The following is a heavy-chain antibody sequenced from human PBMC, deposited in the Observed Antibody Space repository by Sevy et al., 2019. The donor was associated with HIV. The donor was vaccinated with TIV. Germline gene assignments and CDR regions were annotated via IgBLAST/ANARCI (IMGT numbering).Heavy chain of an antibody. J-gene: IGHJ5*02. Sequence: GGSLRLSCAASGFTFSSYAMSWVRQAPGKGLEWVSAISGSGGSTYYAASVKGRFTISRDNAKNTLYLQMNSLRAEDTAVYYCAKEGGYYVVSWFDPWGQGTLVTVSS. CDR3: AKEGGYYVVSWFDP. V-gene: IGHV3-23*01. CDR1: GFTFSSYA. D-gene: IGHD1-26*01. CDR2: ISGSGGST.